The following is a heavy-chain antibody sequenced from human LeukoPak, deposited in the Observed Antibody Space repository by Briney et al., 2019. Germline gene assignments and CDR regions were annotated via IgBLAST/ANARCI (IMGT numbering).Heavy chain of an antibody. CDR2: IRQDGTEK. Sequence: GGSLRLSCTASGFTFSTYWMSWVRQAPGKGLEWVANIRQDGTEKYYVDSVKGRFTISRDNAENSLYLQMNSLRDEDTAVYYCAGSDGSGVWGQGTLVTVSS. CDR3: AGSDGSGV. V-gene: IGHV3-7*01. D-gene: IGHD3-10*01. J-gene: IGHJ4*02. CDR1: GFTFSTYW.